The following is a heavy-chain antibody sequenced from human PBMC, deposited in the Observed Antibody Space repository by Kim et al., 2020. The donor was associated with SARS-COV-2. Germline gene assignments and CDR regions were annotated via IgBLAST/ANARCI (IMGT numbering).Heavy chain of an antibody. CDR3: SRYPNWFTE. J-gene: IGHJ4*02. CDR2: VSRDGRR. CDR1: GFTLSSCD. V-gene: IGHV3-23*01. Sequence: GGSLRLSCATSGFTLSSCDMSWFRQAPGQGLEWVSVVSRDGRRNYADAVRGRFIISRDTATNMIYLQMNNLRVEDTAIYYCSRYPNWFTEWGRGTLVTV. D-gene: IGHD2-15*01.